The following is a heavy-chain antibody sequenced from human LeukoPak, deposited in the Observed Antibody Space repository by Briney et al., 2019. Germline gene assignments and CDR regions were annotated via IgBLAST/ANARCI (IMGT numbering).Heavy chain of an antibody. J-gene: IGHJ5*02. CDR3: AKDGNRITKVNWFDP. CDR1: GFTFSSYA. D-gene: IGHD3-10*01. V-gene: IGHV3-23*01. Sequence: SGGSLRLSCAASGFTFSSYAMHWVRQAPGKGLEWVSAISGSGGSTYYADSVKGRFTISRDNSKNTLYLQMNSLRAEDTAVYYCAKDGNRITKVNWFDPWGQGTLVTVSS. CDR2: ISGSGGST.